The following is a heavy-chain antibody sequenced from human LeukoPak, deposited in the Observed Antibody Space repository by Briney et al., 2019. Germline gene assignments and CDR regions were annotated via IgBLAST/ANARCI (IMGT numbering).Heavy chain of an antibody. J-gene: IGHJ4*02. D-gene: IGHD3-22*01. CDR3: ARSGQTNLVGDYYDSSGFDY. Sequence: SQTLSLTCAISGDSVSSNSAAWNWIRQSPSRGLEWLGRTYYRSKWYNDYAVSVTSRITINPDTSKNQFSLKLSSVTAADTAVYYCARSGQTNLVGDYYDSSGFDYWGQGTLVTVSS. CDR2: TYYRSKWYN. CDR1: GDSVSSNSAA. V-gene: IGHV6-1*01.